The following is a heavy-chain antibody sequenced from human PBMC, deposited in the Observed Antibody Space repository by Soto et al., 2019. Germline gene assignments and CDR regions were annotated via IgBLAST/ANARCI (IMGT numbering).Heavy chain of an antibody. CDR2: IYYSGST. J-gene: IGHJ4*02. D-gene: IGHD2-21*01. V-gene: IGHV4-61*01. CDR3: ARQHGDCFAY. Sequence: SETLYLTCTVSGDSISSGHYYWSWIRQPQGKGLEWIGYIYYSGSTNYNPSLKSRVTISVDTSKNQFSLKLSSVTAADTAVYYCARQHGDCFAYWAQRSFVLVSS. CDR1: GDSISSGHYY.